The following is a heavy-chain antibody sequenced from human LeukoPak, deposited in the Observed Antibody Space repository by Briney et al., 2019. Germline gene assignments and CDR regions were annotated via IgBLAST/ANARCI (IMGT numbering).Heavy chain of an antibody. CDR1: GYTLTELS. V-gene: IGHV1-24*01. CDR3: ARGGGVPNYYDSSGQYNWFDP. D-gene: IGHD3-22*01. Sequence: GASVKVSCKVSGYTLTELSMHWVRQAPGKGLEWMGGFDPEDGETIYAQKFQGRVTMTEDTSTDTAYMELSSLRSEDTAVYYCARGGGVPNYYDSSGQYNWFDPWGQGTLVTVSS. J-gene: IGHJ5*02. CDR2: FDPEDGET.